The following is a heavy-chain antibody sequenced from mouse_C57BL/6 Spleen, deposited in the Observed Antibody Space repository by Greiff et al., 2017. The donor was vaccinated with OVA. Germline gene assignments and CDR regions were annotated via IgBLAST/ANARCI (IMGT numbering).Heavy chain of an antibody. V-gene: IGHV1-81*01. CDR1: GYTFTSYG. CDR3: LYYGSTFDY. CDR2: IYPRSGHT. J-gene: IGHJ2*01. Sequence: QVQLQQSGAELARPGASVKLSCKASGYTFTSYGISWVKQRTGQGLEWIGEIYPRSGHTYYNEKFKGKATLTADKSSSTAYMELRSLTSEDSAVYFCLYYGSTFDYWGQGTTLTVSS. D-gene: IGHD1-1*01.